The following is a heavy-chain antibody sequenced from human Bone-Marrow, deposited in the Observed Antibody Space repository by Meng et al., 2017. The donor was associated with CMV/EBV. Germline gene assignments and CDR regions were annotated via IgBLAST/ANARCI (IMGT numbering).Heavy chain of an antibody. V-gene: IGHV4-34*01. CDR1: GGSFSGYY. CDR2: INHSGST. J-gene: IGHJ6*01. CDR3: ARGHEHYGMDV. Sequence: GSLRLSCAVYGGSFSGYYWSWIRQPPGKGLEWIGEINHSGSTNYNPSLKSRVTISVDTSKNQFSLKLSSVTAADTAVYYCARGHEHYGMDVWGQGTTVTGSS.